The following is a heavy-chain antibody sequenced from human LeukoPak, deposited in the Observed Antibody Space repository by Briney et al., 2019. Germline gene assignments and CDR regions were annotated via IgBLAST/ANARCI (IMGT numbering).Heavy chain of an antibody. CDR3: ARDGSY. V-gene: IGHV4-61*02. J-gene: IGHJ4*02. CDR1: GGSISSGSYY. Sequence: SETLSLTCTVSGGSISSGSYYWSWIRQPAGKGLEWIGRIYNSGSPKYNPSLKSRVTISVVTSKNQFSLKLTSVTAADTAVYYCARDGSYWGQGTLVTVSS. CDR2: IYNSGSP.